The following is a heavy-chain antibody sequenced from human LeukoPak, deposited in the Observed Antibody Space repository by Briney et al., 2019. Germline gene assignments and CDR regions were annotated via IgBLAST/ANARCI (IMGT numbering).Heavy chain of an antibody. D-gene: IGHD3-16*01. CDR2: IIPILDIA. J-gene: IGHJ6*02. CDR1: GGTFSSYA. Sequence: SVKVSCKASGGTFSSYAISWVRQAPGQGLEWMGRIIPILDIANYAQNFQGRVTITADKSTSTAYMELSSLRSEDTAVYYCARDGGPPYYYYGMDVWGQGTTVTVSS. CDR3: ARDGGPPYYYYGMDV. V-gene: IGHV1-69*04.